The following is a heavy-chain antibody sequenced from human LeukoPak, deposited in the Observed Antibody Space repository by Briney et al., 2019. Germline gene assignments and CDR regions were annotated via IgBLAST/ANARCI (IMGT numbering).Heavy chain of an antibody. J-gene: IGHJ3*02. Sequence: SVKVSCKASGGTFSSYAISWVRQAPGQGLEWMGGIIPTFGTANYAQKFQGRVTITTDESTGTAYMELSSLRSEDTAVYYCAREEREIFGVVIIGDDAFDIWGQGTMVTVSS. CDR2: IIPTFGTA. CDR1: GGTFSSYA. V-gene: IGHV1-69*05. CDR3: AREEREIFGVVIIGDDAFDI. D-gene: IGHD3-3*01.